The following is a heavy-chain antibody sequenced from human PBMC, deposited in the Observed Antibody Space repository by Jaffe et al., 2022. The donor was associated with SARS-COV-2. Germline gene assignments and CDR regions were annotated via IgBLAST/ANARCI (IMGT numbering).Heavy chain of an antibody. Sequence: QVQLQESGPGLVKPSETLSLTCTVSGGSISSGGYYWSWIRQHPGKGLEWIGYIYYSGSTYYNPSLKSRVTISVDTSKNQFSLKLSSVTAADTAVYYCARDRGQGYQLLRGWSVAGRFDPWGQGTLVTVSS. D-gene: IGHD2-2*01. J-gene: IGHJ5*02. V-gene: IGHV4-31*03. CDR3: ARDRGQGYQLLRGWSVAGRFDP. CDR1: GGSISSGGYY. CDR2: IYYSGST.